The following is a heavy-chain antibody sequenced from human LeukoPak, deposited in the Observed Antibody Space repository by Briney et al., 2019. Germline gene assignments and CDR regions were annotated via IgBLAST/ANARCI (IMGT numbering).Heavy chain of an antibody. J-gene: IGHJ3*02. D-gene: IGHD4-17*01. CDR2: IWYDGSKK. V-gene: IGHV3-33*01. Sequence: GGSLRLSCAASGFIFSSSGMHWVRQAPGKGLEWVALIWYDGSKKYYADSVKGRFTISRDDSKNTLWLQMNSLRAEDTALYYCARDSTVTHAWSGYGFDIWGQGTMVTVSS. CDR3: ARDSTVTHAWSGYGFDI. CDR1: GFIFSSSG.